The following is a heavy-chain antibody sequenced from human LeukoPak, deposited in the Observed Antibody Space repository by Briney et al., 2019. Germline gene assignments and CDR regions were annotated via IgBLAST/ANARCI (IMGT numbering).Heavy chain of an antibody. CDR2: FYVSGAT. CDR1: GFSATNNY. Sequence: GGSLRLSCAVSGFSATNNYMSWVRQAPGKGLEWVSVFYVSGATYYADSVKGRFTISRDNSENTLYLQMKSLRAEDTAVYYCARGDGYNFFDYWGQGTLVTVSS. D-gene: IGHD5-24*01. CDR3: ARGDGYNFFDY. J-gene: IGHJ4*02. V-gene: IGHV3-53*01.